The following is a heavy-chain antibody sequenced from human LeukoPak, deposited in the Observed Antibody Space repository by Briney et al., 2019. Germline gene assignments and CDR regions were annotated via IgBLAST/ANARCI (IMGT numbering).Heavy chain of an antibody. CDR2: IYPGDSDT. Sequence: GESLNISCKGSGYSFTSYWIGWVRQMPGKGLEWMGIIYPGDSDTRYSPSFQGQVTISADKSISTAYLQWSSLKASDTAMYYCARGDCRGGLCHRQFEYWGQGTLVTVSS. V-gene: IGHV5-51*01. J-gene: IGHJ4*02. CDR1: GYSFTSYW. CDR3: ARGDCRGGLCHRQFEY. D-gene: IGHD2-15*01.